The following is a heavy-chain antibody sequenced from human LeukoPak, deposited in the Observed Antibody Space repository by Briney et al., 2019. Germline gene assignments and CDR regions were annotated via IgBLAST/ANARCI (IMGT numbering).Heavy chain of an antibody. CDR2: INPSGGST. D-gene: IGHD3-22*01. J-gene: IGHJ4*02. CDR3: ARVGPYYYDNSGYYDY. Sequence: GASVKVSCKASGYTFTSYYVHWVRQAPGQGLAWMGIINPSGGSTTYAQKLRGRVTMTGDTSTSTVYMELSSLRSEDTAIYYCARVGPYYYDNSGYYDYWGQGTLVTVS. V-gene: IGHV1-46*01. CDR1: GYTFTSYY.